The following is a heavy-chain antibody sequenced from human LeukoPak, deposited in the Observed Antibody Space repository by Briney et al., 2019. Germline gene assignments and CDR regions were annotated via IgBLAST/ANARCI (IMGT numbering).Heavy chain of an antibody. D-gene: IGHD5-18*01. Sequence: GSLRLSCAASGFTFSSYGMHWVRQAPGKGLDWVAVISNDGSKKYYADSVKGRLTISRDNSKNTLSLQVSSLRTEDTAVYYCAKDRYSYAFEYSDSWGQGTLVTVSS. CDR2: ISNDGSKK. V-gene: IGHV3-30*18. CDR1: GFTFSSYG. CDR3: AKDRYSYAFEYSDS. J-gene: IGHJ4*02.